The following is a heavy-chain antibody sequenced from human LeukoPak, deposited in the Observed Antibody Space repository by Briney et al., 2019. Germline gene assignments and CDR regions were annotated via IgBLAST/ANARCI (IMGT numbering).Heavy chain of an antibody. CDR1: GFTFSSYA. CDR3: ARVVFDY. Sequence: PRRSLRLSCAASGFTFSSYAMHWVRQAPGKGLEWVAVISYDGSNKYYADSVKGRFTFSRDNSKNTLYLQMNSLRAEDTAVYYCARVVFDYWGQGTLVTVSS. CDR2: ISYDGSNK. V-gene: IGHV3-30*04. J-gene: IGHJ4*02.